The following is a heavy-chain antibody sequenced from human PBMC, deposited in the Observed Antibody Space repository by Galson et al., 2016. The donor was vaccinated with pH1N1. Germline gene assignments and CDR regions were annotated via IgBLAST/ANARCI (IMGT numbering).Heavy chain of an antibody. J-gene: IGHJ4*02. D-gene: IGHD3-9*01. CDR2: ISNDGTST. CDR3: TRDGSDWSNNIDF. Sequence: SLRLSCAASGFIFSGYWMHWVRQVPGEGLVWVSRISNDGTSTYYADSVKGRFTISRDNARNTLYLQMNSLRAEDTAVYYCTRDGSDWSNNIDFWGQGILVPGSS. CDR1: GFIFSGYW. V-gene: IGHV3-74*01.